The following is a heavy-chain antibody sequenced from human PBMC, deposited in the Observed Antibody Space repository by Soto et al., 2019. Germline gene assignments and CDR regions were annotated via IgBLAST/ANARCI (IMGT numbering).Heavy chain of an antibody. J-gene: IGHJ6*02. V-gene: IGHV4-59*12. D-gene: IGHD2-15*01. CDR2: IYESGSI. Sequence: SETLSLTCTVSGESRSRYYWSWIRQPPRKGLEWIGYIYESGSINYNPSLKSRVTMSIDTSKNQFSLKLSSVTAADTAAYDCARSGRSVYYYYYGMDVWGRGPTFTVCS. CDR3: ARSGRSVYYYYYGMDV. CDR1: GESRSRYY.